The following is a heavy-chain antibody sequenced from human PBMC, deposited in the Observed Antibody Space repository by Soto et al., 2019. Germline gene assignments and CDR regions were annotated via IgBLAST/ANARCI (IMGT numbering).Heavy chain of an antibody. J-gene: IGHJ4*02. CDR1: RYNLTSYY. D-gene: IGHD6-6*01. CDR2: INPNGGST. V-gene: IGHV1-46*03. Sequence: QGQLVQSGAEVKEPGASVKVCCKASRYNLTSYYRHWIRQAPGKGIDWKGIINPNGGSTNNAKSFQGRVTITRDTSTSTVYMDLSSLRSEDTAVYYCARGLASCDYWGQGTLVTVSS. CDR3: ARGLASCDY.